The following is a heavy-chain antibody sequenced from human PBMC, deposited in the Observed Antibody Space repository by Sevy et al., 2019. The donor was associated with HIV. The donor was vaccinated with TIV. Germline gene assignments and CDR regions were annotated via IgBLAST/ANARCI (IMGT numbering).Heavy chain of an antibody. CDR1: GGSIRSVYW. CDR3: ARGGATPRGFDP. J-gene: IGHJ5*02. Sequence: SETLSLTCAVSGGSIRSVYWCHWVRQPPGKGLEWIGEIYHRGYTNYNPSLKSRVTISVDNFKNQFSLNRYSVTAADTAVYYCARGGATPRGFDPWGQGSLVTVSS. V-gene: IGHV4-4*02. CDR2: IYHRGYT. D-gene: IGHD3-16*01.